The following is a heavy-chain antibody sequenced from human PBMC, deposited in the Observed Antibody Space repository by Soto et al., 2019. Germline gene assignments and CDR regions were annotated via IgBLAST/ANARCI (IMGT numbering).Heavy chain of an antibody. CDR1: GGTFSSYA. Sequence: SVKVSCKASGGTFSSYAISWVRQAPGQGLEWMGGIIPIFGTANYAQKFQGRVTVTADKSTSTAYMELSSLRSEDTAVYYCARGHIVVVTAILAALDYWGQGTLVTVSS. D-gene: IGHD2-21*02. J-gene: IGHJ4*02. V-gene: IGHV1-69*06. CDR2: IIPIFGTA. CDR3: ARGHIVVVTAILAALDY.